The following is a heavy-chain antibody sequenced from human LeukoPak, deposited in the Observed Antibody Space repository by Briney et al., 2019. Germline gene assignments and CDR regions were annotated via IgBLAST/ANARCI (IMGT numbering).Heavy chain of an antibody. CDR2: ISGSGGST. J-gene: IGHJ4*02. CDR3: ATTPRNSGYDYYYDSSGYTDDY. V-gene: IGHV3-23*01. D-gene: IGHD3-22*01. Sequence: GGSLRLSCAASGFTFSSYAMSWVRQAPGKGLECVSAISGSGGSTYYADSVKGRFTISRDNSKNTLYLQMNSLRAEDTAVYYCATTPRNSGYDYYYDSSGYTDDYWGQGTLVTVSS. CDR1: GFTFSSYA.